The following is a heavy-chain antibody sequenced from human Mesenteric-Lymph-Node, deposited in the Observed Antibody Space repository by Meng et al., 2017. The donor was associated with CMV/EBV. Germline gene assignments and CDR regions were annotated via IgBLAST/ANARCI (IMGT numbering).Heavy chain of an antibody. CDR1: GFTFSSYS. Sequence: GESLKISCAASGFTFSSYSMNWVRQAPGKGLEWVSSISSSSSYIYYADSVKGRFTISRDNSKNTLYLQMNSLRAEDTAVYYCARPSEKFLEWSYHFDYWGQGTLVTVSS. CDR3: ARPSEKFLEWSYHFDY. CDR2: ISSSSSYI. J-gene: IGHJ4*02. V-gene: IGHV3-21*04. D-gene: IGHD3-3*01.